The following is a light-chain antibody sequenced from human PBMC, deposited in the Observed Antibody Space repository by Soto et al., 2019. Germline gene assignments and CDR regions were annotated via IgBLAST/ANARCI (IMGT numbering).Light chain of an antibody. CDR1: SSDVGLYDY. V-gene: IGLV2-14*01. J-gene: IGLJ1*01. CDR3: SAYTSISTPTYV. Sequence: QSALTQPASVSGSPGQSITISCTGTSSDVGLYDYVSWYQQHPGKAPQLMIYAVSNRPSGVSNRFSASKSGNTASLFISGLQAEDEADYYCSAYTSISTPTYVFGTGTKVTVL. CDR2: AVS.